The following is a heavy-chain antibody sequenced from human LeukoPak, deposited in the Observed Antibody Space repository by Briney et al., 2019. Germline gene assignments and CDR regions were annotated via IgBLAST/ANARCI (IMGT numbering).Heavy chain of an antibody. CDR1: GFTFSTYS. Sequence: PGRSLRLSCAASGFTFSTYSMNWVRQAPGKGLEWVSYISGSGNIIYFADSVKGRFTISRDNSKNTLYLQMNSLRAEDTAVYYCARERDNDDYGDYEAGDRGPPVFWGQGTLVTVSS. D-gene: IGHD4-17*01. CDR2: ISGSGNII. J-gene: IGHJ4*02. CDR3: ARERDNDDYGDYEAGDRGPPVF. V-gene: IGHV3-48*01.